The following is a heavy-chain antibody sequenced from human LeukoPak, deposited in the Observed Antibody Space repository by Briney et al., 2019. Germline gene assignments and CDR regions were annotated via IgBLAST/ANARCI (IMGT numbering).Heavy chain of an antibody. J-gene: IGHJ4*02. V-gene: IGHV3-21*01. CDR1: GFTFSSYA. Sequence: GGSLRLSCAASGFTFSSYAMSWVRQAPGKGLEWVSSISSSSSYIYYADSVKGRFTISRDNAKNSLYLQMNSLRAEDTAVYYCARDKEWLVRFDYWGQGTLVTVSS. CDR3: ARDKEWLVRFDY. D-gene: IGHD6-19*01. CDR2: ISSSSSYI.